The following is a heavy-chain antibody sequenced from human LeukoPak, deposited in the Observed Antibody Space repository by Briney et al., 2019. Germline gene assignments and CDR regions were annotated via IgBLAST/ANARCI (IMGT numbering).Heavy chain of an antibody. D-gene: IGHD3-22*01. CDR2: INPNSGGT. CDR3: ARAPYDSSGYQQDY. V-gene: IGHV1-2*02. CDR1: GYTFTGYY. J-gene: IGHJ4*02. Sequence: GASVKVSCKASGYTFTGYYMHWVRQAPGQGLEWMGWINPNSGGTNYAQKFQGRVTMTRDTSISTAYMELSRLRSDDTAVYYCARAPYDSSGYQQDYWGQGTLVTVSS.